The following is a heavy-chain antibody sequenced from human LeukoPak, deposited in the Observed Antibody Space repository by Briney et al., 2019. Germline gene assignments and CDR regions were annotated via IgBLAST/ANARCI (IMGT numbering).Heavy chain of an antibody. D-gene: IGHD2-2*02. CDR2: IYHSGST. Sequence: SETLSLTCAVSGYPISSGYYWGWIRQPPGKGLEWIGSIYHSGSTYYNPSLKSRVTISVDTSKNQFSLKLSSVTAADTAVYYCARQLYEIDIWGQGTMVTVSS. J-gene: IGHJ3*02. CDR1: GYPISSGYY. V-gene: IGHV4-38-2*01. CDR3: ARQLYEIDI.